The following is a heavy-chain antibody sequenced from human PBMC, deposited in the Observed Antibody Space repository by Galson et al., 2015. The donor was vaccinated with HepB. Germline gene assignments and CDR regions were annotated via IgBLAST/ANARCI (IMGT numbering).Heavy chain of an antibody. V-gene: IGHV5-10-1*01. Sequence: QSGAEVKKPGESLRISCKGSGYRFSSYWIIWVRQMPGKGLEWMGRIDPSDSYSNYSPSFQGHVTISADKSISTAYLQWSSLKASDTAMYYCAIPCSQYPNYYSGMDVWGQGTTVTVSS. D-gene: IGHD2-2*02. CDR3: AIPCSQYPNYYSGMDV. CDR1: GYRFSSYW. J-gene: IGHJ6*02. CDR2: IDPSDSYS.